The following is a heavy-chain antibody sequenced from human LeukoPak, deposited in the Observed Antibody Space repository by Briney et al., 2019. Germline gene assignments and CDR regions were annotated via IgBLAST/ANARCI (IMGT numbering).Heavy chain of an antibody. Sequence: QPGGSLRLSCAVSGFTFSSYEMNWVRQAPGKGLEWVSYISSSGSTIYYADSVKGRFTISRDNAKKSLYLQMNSLRAEDTAVYYCAREEYYGSGSYFQHWGQGTLVTVSS. CDR1: GFTFSSYE. CDR2: ISSSGSTI. D-gene: IGHD3-10*01. CDR3: AREEYYGSGSYFQH. V-gene: IGHV3-48*03. J-gene: IGHJ1*01.